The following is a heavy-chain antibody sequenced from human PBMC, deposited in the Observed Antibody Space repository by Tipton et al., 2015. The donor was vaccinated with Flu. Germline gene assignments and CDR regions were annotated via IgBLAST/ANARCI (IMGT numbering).Heavy chain of an antibody. CDR3: ARQQGVWYFDY. J-gene: IGHJ4*02. D-gene: IGHD2-21*01. CDR2: IYYSGST. CDR1: GGSISSSSYY. Sequence: TLSLTCTVSGGSISSSSYYWGWIRQPPGKGLEWIGSIYYSGSTYYNPSLKSRVTISVDTSKNQFSLKLSSVTAADTAVYYCARQQGVWYFDYWGQGTLVTVSS. V-gene: IGHV4-39*01.